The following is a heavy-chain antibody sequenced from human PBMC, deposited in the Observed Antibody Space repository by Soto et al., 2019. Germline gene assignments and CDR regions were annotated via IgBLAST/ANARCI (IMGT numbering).Heavy chain of an antibody. D-gene: IGHD2-21*01. V-gene: IGHV3-66*01. CDR3: ARECGGDCSNAFDL. CDR2: LYSGAGT. CDR1: GFTVSSNY. J-gene: IGHJ3*01. Sequence: VQLVESGGGLVQPGGSLRLSCAASGFTVSSNYMNWVRQAPGKGLEWLSVLYSGAGTYYADSVKDRFTISRDNSKNTRYIQLNSLRAADTAIYYCARECGGDCSNAFDLWGQGTMVTVSP.